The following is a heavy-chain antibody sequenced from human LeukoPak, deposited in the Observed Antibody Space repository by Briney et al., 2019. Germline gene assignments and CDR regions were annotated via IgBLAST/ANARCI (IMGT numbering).Heavy chain of an antibody. Sequence: GGSLRLSCAAFGFTFSNYGMHWVRQAPGKGLEWVAFIRYDGTNKYYADSVKGRFTISRDNSKNTLYLQMNSLRAEDTAVFYCATFPYYFDSSGSYHFDFWGQGTLVTVSS. V-gene: IGHV3-30*02. CDR2: IRYDGTNK. J-gene: IGHJ4*02. CDR1: GFTFSNYG. D-gene: IGHD3-22*01. CDR3: ATFPYYFDSSGSYHFDF.